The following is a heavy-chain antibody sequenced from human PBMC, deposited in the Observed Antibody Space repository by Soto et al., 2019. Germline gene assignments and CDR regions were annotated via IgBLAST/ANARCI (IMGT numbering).Heavy chain of an antibody. D-gene: IGHD3-10*01. CDR3: ARGGSGSYYNSDYFDY. CDR1: GGSFSGYF. J-gene: IGHJ4*02. CDR2: IYYSGST. V-gene: IGHV4-31*11. Sequence: SETLSLTCAVYGGSFSGYFWNWIRQHPGKGLEWIGYIYYSGSTYYNPSLESRLSISVDTSKNQFSLKLSSVTAADTAVYYCARGGSGSYYNSDYFDYWGQGTLVTVSS.